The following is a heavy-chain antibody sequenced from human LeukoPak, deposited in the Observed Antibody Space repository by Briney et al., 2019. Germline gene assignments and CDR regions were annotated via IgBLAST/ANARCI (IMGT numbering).Heavy chain of an antibody. D-gene: IGHD6-19*01. CDR1: GFTFSTYA. CDR2: ISSSGGST. V-gene: IGHV3-64*01. Sequence: GGSLRLSCAASGFTFSTYAMHWVRQAPGKGLEYVSAISSSGGSTFYANSVKGRFTISRDNLKNTLYLQMDSLRAEDMALYYCVRRAPGFSSGWLDYWGQGTLVTVSS. J-gene: IGHJ4*02. CDR3: VRRAPGFSSGWLDY.